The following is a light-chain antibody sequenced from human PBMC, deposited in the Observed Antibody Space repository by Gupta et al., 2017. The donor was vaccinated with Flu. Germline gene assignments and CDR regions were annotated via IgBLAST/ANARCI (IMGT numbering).Light chain of an antibody. J-gene: IGKJ4*01. CDR2: EAS. CDR1: QSVFAY. CDR3: HQRSSWPPLP. Sequence: PTLSLSPGDRATLSCRASQSVFAYLAWYQHNPGQAPRLPIYEASTRAPGVPARFSGSGYGTEFTLSISSLEPEDFAVYYCHQRSSWPPLPFGGGTKVEI. V-gene: IGKV3-11*01.